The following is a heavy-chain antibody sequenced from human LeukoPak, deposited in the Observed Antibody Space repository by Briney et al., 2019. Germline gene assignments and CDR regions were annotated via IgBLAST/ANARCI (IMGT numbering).Heavy chain of an antibody. CDR3: ATSSYYYGSGSYWDSYGMDV. V-gene: IGHV4-30-4*01. Sequence: SQTLSLTCTVSGGSISSGDYYWSWIRQPPGKGLEWIGYIYYSGSTYYNPSLKSRVTISADTSKNQFSLELSSVTAADTAVYYCATSSYYYGSGSYWDSYGMDVWGQGTTVTVSS. CDR2: IYYSGST. J-gene: IGHJ6*02. D-gene: IGHD3-10*01. CDR1: GGSISSGDYY.